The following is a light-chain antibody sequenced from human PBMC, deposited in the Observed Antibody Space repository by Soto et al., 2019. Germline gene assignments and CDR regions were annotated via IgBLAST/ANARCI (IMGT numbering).Light chain of an antibody. Sequence: QSALTQPPSASGSPGQSVTISCTGTRDDVGGYNYVSWFQHHPGKAPKLMIYEVYKRPSGVPARFSGSKSGNTASLTVSGLQAGDEAIYYCQVWDSNSDHYVFGTGTKVTVL. CDR3: QVWDSNSDHYV. CDR1: RDDVGGYNY. J-gene: IGLJ1*01. CDR2: EVY. V-gene: IGLV2-8*01.